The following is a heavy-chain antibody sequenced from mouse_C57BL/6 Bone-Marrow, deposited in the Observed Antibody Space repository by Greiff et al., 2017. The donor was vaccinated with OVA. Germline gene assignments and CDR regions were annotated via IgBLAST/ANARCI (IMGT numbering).Heavy chain of an antibody. CDR2: ISDGGSYT. CDR3: ARDLHYSPWFAY. Sequence: EVQVVESGGGLVKPGGSLKLSCAASGFTFSSYAMSWVRQTPEKRLEWVATISDGGSYTYYTDNVKGRFTISRDTDKNSLYLQVSHLKSVDTSIYYYARDLHYSPWFAYWGQGTLVTVSA. D-gene: IGHD2-12*01. J-gene: IGHJ3*01. CDR1: GFTFSSYA. V-gene: IGHV5-4*01.